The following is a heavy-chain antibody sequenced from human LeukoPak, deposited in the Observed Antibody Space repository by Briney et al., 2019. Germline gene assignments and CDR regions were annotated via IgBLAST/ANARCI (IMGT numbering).Heavy chain of an antibody. Sequence: GASVKVSCKASGYTFTNYDISWVRQAPGQGLEWMGWISAYNGDTNYAQKLQGRVTMTTDTSTSTAYMELRSLRSDDTAVYYCAVRNRSSWSPFDFWGQGTLVTVSS. J-gene: IGHJ4*02. CDR3: AVRNRSSWSPFDF. CDR2: ISAYNGDT. CDR1: GYTFTNYD. V-gene: IGHV1-18*01. D-gene: IGHD6-13*01.